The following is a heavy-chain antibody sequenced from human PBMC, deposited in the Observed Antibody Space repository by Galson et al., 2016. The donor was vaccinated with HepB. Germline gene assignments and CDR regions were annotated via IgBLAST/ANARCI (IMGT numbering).Heavy chain of an antibody. V-gene: IGHV2-5*02. CDR1: GFSLSTPGVG. CDR3: AHSRPDVLRFQCFDP. CDR2: IYWDNGK. Sequence: PALVKPTQTLTLTCTFSGFSLSTPGVGVGWVRQPPGKALEWLANIYWDNGKRYNPSLRSRITLNKDTTKNEVVLTLANMDPADTATYFCAHSRPDVLRFQCFDPWGQGTLVTVSS. D-gene: IGHD3-3*01. J-gene: IGHJ5*02.